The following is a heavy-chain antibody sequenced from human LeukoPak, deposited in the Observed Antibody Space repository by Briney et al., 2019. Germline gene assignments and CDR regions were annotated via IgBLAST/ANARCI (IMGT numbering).Heavy chain of an antibody. D-gene: IGHD3-10*01. CDR1: GFTFDDYA. CDR3: AKAAVRKSGMVDY. Sequence: GGSLRLSCAASGFTFDDYAMHWVRQAPGKGLEWVSGISWNSGSIGYADSVKGRFTISRDNAKNSLYLQMNSLRAEDTALYYCAKAAVRKSGMVDYWGQGTLVTVSS. CDR2: ISWNSGSI. J-gene: IGHJ4*02. V-gene: IGHV3-9*01.